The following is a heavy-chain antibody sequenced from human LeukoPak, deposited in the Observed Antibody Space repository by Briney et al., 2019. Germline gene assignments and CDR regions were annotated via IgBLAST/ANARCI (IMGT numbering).Heavy chain of an antibody. CDR2: ISPNSGGT. CDR1: GYTFTGYY. D-gene: IGHD3-10*01. J-gene: IGHJ4*02. Sequence: ASVKVSCKASGYTFTGYYMHWVRQAPGQGLEWMGWISPNSGGTNYAQKFQGRVTMTRDTSISTAYMELSRLRSDDTAVYYCARVYYFGSGSYPLHYFDYWSQGTLVTVSS. CDR3: ARVYYFGSGSYPLHYFDY. V-gene: IGHV1-2*02.